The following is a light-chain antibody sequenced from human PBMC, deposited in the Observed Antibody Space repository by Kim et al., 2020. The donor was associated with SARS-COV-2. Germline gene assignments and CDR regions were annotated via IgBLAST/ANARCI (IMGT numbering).Light chain of an antibody. Sequence: PASIFCMSSQSLLHSNGYNYLDWYMQKPGQSPQLLIYLGSNRASGVPDRFSGSGSGTDFTLKISRVEAEDVGVYYCMQALQTPITFGQGTRLEIK. CDR3: MQALQTPIT. CDR1: QSLLHSNGYNY. J-gene: IGKJ5*01. CDR2: LGS. V-gene: IGKV2-28*01.